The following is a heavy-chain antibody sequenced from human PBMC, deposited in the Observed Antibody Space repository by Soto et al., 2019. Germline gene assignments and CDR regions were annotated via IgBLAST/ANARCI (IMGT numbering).Heavy chain of an antibody. V-gene: IGHV1-18*01. CDR3: GRWYSSSWYSFWFDP. Sequence: ASVKVSSKASGYTFTSYGISWVRQAPGQGLEWMGWISAYNGNTNYAQKLQGRVTMTTDTSTSTAYMELRSLRSDDTAVYYCGRWYSSSWYSFWFDPWGQGTLVTVSS. CDR2: ISAYNGNT. D-gene: IGHD6-13*01. J-gene: IGHJ5*02. CDR1: GYTFTSYG.